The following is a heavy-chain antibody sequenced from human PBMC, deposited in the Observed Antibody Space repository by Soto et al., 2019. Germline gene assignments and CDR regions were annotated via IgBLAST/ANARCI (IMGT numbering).Heavy chain of an antibody. J-gene: IGHJ4*02. Sequence: ASVQVPCKSSGYTFSGCYMHWVRQAPGEGLEWMGWINPNIGGTKSAEMVQDMVTMDRVTHISTAYMELSRLTSDDTAVYYCASAAVTGTAGLDFWGQGTQVTVSS. D-gene: IGHD6-19*01. V-gene: IGHV1-2*02. CDR2: INPNIGGT. CDR1: GYTFSGCY. CDR3: ASAAVTGTAGLDF.